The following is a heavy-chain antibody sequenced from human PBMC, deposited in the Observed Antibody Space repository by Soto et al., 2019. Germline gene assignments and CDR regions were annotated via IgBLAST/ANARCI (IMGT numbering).Heavy chain of an antibody. D-gene: IGHD6-19*01. Sequence: QVQLVQSGAEVKKPGSSVKVSCKASGGTFSSYTISWVRQAPGQGLEWMGRIIPILGIANYAQKFQGRVXIXAXXSTSTAYMELSSLRSEDTAVYYCARDRGAVAIFDYWGQGTLVTVSS. V-gene: IGHV1-69*08. CDR1: GGTFSSYT. J-gene: IGHJ4*02. CDR2: IIPILGIA. CDR3: ARDRGAVAIFDY.